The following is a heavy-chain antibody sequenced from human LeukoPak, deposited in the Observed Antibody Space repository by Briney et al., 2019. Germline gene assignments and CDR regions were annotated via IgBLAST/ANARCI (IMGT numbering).Heavy chain of an antibody. Sequence: PSETLSLTCTVSGGSISSYYWSWIRQPPGKGLEWIGYIYYSGSTNYNPSLKSRVTISVDTSKNQFSLKPSSVTAADTAVYYCARGLTMVRGVVTYDYWGQGTLVTVSS. CDR3: ARGLTMVRGVVTYDY. CDR1: GGSISSYY. J-gene: IGHJ4*02. V-gene: IGHV4-59*08. D-gene: IGHD3-10*01. CDR2: IYYSGST.